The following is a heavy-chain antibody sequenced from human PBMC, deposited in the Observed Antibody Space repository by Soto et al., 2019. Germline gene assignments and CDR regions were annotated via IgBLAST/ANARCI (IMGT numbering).Heavy chain of an antibody. CDR3: ARGLSGTPGYSKAIAYFQH. CDR2: MNPNSGNT. Sequence: QVQLVQSGAEVKKPGASVKVSCKASGYTFTSYDINWVRQATGQGLEWMGWMNPNSGNTGYAQKFQGRVTMTRNTSISTAYMDLCSLRSEDTAVYYCARGLSGTPGYSKAIAYFQHWGQGTLVTVSS. V-gene: IGHV1-8*01. CDR1: GYTFTSYD. J-gene: IGHJ1*01. D-gene: IGHD6-13*01.